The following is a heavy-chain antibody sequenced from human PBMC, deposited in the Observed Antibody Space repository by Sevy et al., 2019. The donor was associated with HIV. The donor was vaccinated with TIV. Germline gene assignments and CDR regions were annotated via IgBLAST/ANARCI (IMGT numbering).Heavy chain of an antibody. J-gene: IGHJ4*02. CDR2: IKQDGSEK. D-gene: IGHD2-2*02. CDR1: GFTFSSYW. CDR3: ARDGYCSSTSCYTPAFDY. Sequence: GGSLRLSCAASGFTFSSYWMSWVRQAPGKGLEWVANIKQDGSEKYYVDSVKGRCTISRDNAKNSLYLQMNSLRAEDTAVYYCARDGYCSSTSCYTPAFDYWGQGTLVTVSS. V-gene: IGHV3-7*01.